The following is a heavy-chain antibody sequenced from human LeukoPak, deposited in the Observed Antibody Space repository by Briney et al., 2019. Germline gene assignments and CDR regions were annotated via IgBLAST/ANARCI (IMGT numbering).Heavy chain of an antibody. CDR3: ARDNWVVTPGLFDP. D-gene: IGHD2-21*02. V-gene: IGHV3-48*01. J-gene: IGHJ5*02. CDR1: GFKFSSYS. CDR2: ISSSSSTM. Sequence: GGSLRLSCAVSGFKFSSYSMNWVRQAPGKGLEWVSYISSSSSTMYYADSVKGRFTISRDNAKNSLYLQMNSLRAEDTAVYYCARDNWVVTPGLFDPWGQGTQVTVSS.